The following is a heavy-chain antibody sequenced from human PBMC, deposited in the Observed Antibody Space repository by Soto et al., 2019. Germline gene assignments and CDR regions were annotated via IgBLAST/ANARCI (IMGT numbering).Heavy chain of an antibody. CDR3: ARNDD. CDR1: GGSISSYY. Sequence: PSETLSLTCTVSGGSISSYYWSWIRQPPGKGLEWIGYIYYSGSTNYNPSLKSRVTISVDTSKNQFSLKLSSVTAADTAVYYCARNDDWGQGTLVTVSS. V-gene: IGHV4-59*08. J-gene: IGHJ4*02. CDR2: IYYSGST.